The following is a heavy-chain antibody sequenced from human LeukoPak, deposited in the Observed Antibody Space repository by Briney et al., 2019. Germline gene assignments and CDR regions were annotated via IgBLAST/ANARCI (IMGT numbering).Heavy chain of an antibody. J-gene: IGHJ4*02. CDR1: GGSFSGYY. CDR2: INHSGST. Sequence: TSETPSLTYAVYGGSFSGYYWSWIRQPPGKGLEWIGEINHSGSTNYNPYLKSRVTISVDTSKNQFSLKLSSVTAADTAVYYCERGGPRITIFGVVILKAYFDYWGQGTLVTVSP. D-gene: IGHD3-3*01. CDR3: ERGGPRITIFGVVILKAYFDY. V-gene: IGHV4-34*01.